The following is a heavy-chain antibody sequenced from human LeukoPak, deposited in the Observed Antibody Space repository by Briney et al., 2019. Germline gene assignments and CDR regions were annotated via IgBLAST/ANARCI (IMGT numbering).Heavy chain of an antibody. CDR1: GFTFSSYA. V-gene: IGHV3-53*01. CDR2: IYSGGST. CDR3: ARDQTRLAGTRPYGMDV. Sequence: GGSLRLSCAASGFTFSSYAMSWVRQAPGKGLEWVSVIYSGGSTYYADSVKGRFTISRDSSKNTLYLQMNSLRAEDMAVYYCARDQTRLAGTRPYGMDVWGQGTTVIVSS. D-gene: IGHD6-19*01. J-gene: IGHJ6*02.